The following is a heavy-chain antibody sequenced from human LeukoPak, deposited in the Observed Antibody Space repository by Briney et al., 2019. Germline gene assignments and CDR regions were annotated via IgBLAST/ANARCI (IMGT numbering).Heavy chain of an antibody. V-gene: IGHV4-4*07. Sequence: SETLPLTCTVSGGSISSYYWSWIRQPAGKGLEWIGRIYTSGSTNYNPSLKSRVTISVDKSKNQFSLKLSSVTAADTAVYYCARVGTMAPNWFDPWGQGTLVTVSS. CDR1: GGSISSYY. CDR3: ARVGTMAPNWFDP. J-gene: IGHJ5*02. CDR2: IYTSGST. D-gene: IGHD3-10*01.